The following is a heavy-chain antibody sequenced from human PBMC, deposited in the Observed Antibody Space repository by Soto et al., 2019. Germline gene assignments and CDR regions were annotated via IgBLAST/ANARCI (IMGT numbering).Heavy chain of an antibody. CDR3: ARLVVVVTGVDY. V-gene: IGHV3-74*01. J-gene: IGHJ4*02. D-gene: IGHD2-21*02. Sequence: GGSLRLSCAAPGFTFSSYWMHWVRQDPGKGLVWISHIESDGSITTYADSVKGRFTISRDNAKNSLYLQMNSLRAEDTAVYYCARLVVVVTGVDYWGQGTMVNVSS. CDR1: GFTFSSYW. CDR2: IESDGSIT.